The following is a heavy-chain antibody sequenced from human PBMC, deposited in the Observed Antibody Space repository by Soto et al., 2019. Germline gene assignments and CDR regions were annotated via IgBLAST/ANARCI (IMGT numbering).Heavy chain of an antibody. D-gene: IGHD7-27*01. J-gene: IGHJ2*01. CDR3: SRDQGLGAGYFAL. CDR2: IYRGSP. CDR1: GGSVSSGTYY. Sequence: QVQLQESGPGQVKPSETLFLTCTVSGGSVSSGTYYWSWIRQPAGKGLEWMGYIYRGSPNYNPSLESRATISVDPSRTQFSLMLSSVTAADTAVYYCSRDQGLGAGYFALWGRGTLVTVSS. V-gene: IGHV4-61*01.